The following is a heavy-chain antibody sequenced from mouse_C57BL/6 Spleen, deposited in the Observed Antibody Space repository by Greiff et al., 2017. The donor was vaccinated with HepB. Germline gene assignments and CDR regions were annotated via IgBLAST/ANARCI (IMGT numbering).Heavy chain of an antibody. J-gene: IGHJ3*02. V-gene: IGHV1-74*01. CDR1: GYTFTSYW. D-gene: IGHD2-4*01. CDR3: ARNYDYDGDVYGY. Sequence: VQLQQPGAELVKPGASVKVSCKASGYTFTSYWMHWVKQRPGQGLEWIGRIHPSDSDTNYNQKFKGKATLTVDKSSSTAYMQLSSLTYEDSAVYYCARNYDYDGDVYGYWGQGILVTVST. CDR2: IHPSDSDT.